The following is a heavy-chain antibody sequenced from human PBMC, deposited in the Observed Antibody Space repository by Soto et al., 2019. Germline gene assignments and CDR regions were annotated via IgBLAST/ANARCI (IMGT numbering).Heavy chain of an antibody. CDR2: ISSNSAYI. V-gene: IGHV3-21*01. CDR3: EKDSKVRDFDY. CDR1: GFTFRSFT. Sequence: WGSLRLSCAASGFTFRSFTMNWVRQAPGKGLEWVSTISSNSAYIYYTDALRGRFTISRDNAKNSLHLQMNSLRAEDTAVYYCEKDSKVRDFDYWGQGTLVTVSS. J-gene: IGHJ4*02. D-gene: IGHD2-2*01.